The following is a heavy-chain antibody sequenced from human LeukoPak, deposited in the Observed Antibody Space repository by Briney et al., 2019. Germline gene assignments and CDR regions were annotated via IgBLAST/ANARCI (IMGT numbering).Heavy chain of an antibody. V-gene: IGHV3-15*07. D-gene: IGHD4-17*01. J-gene: IGHJ4*02. CDR3: TTDISGDSIN. CDR1: GFTFSNAW. Sequence: GGSLRLSCAASGFTFSNAWMNWVRHTPGKGLEWVGRIKNNADGGTTEYAAPVKGRFTISRDDSKNTLYLQMNSLKTEDTAVYYCTTDISGDSINWGQGTLVTVSS. CDR2: IKNNADGGTT.